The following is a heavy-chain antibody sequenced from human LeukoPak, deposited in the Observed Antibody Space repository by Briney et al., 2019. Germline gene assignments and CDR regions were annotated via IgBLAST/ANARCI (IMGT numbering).Heavy chain of an antibody. J-gene: IGHJ5*02. CDR3: ARGSYSSSWSMGWFDP. Sequence: GGSLRLSCAASGFTFSSYSMNWVRQAPGKGLEWVSSISSSSSYIYYADSVKGRFTISRDNAKNSLYLQMNSLRAEDTAAYYCARGSYSSSWSMGWFDPWGQGTLVTVSS. V-gene: IGHV3-21*01. D-gene: IGHD6-13*01. CDR1: GFTFSSYS. CDR2: ISSSSSYI.